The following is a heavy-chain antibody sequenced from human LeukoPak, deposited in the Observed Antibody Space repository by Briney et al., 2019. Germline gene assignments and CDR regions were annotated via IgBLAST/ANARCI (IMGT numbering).Heavy chain of an antibody. D-gene: IGHD5-18*01. J-gene: IGHJ4*02. V-gene: IGHV4-34*01. CDR1: GASFSGPH. CDR3: ARGDSYGEFDY. CDR2: INHRGST. Sequence: SETLSLTCAVYGASFSGPHWTWIRQPPGKGLEWIGEINHRGSTNYNPSLKSRVTLSVDTSKNQFSLRLTSLTAADMAVYYCARGDSYGEFDYWGQGTLVTVSS.